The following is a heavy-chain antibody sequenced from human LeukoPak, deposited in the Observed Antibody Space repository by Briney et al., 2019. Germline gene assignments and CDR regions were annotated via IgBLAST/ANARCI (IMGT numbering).Heavy chain of an antibody. CDR3: ARDWLHAYSSSSGSYYYYYYMDV. Sequence: ASVKVSCKASGYTFTSYYMHWVRQAPGQGLEWMGIINPSGGSTSYAQKFQGRVTMTRDTSTSTVYMELSSLRSEDTAVYYCARDWLHAYSSSSGSYYYYYYMDVWGKGTTVTVSS. CDR1: GYTFTSYY. D-gene: IGHD6-6*01. V-gene: IGHV1-46*01. J-gene: IGHJ6*03. CDR2: INPSGGST.